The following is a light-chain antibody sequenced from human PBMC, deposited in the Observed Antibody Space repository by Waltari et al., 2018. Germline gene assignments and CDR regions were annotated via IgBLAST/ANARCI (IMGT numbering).Light chain of an antibody. V-gene: IGLV3-1*01. CDR1: KLGYKY. CDR3: QAWDSTTAHYV. J-gene: IGLJ1*01. CDR2: QST. Sequence: SYELIQPPSVSVTPGQTASIPCSGDKLGYKYVCWYQQKPGQSPVLVIYQSTKRPSGIPERFSGSNSGNTATLTISGTQAVDEADYYCQAWDSTTAHYVFGTGTKVTVL.